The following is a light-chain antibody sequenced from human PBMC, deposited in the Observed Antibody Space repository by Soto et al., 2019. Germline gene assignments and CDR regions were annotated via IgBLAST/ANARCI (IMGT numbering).Light chain of an antibody. V-gene: IGKV1-5*03. CDR3: QQYNSYRT. J-gene: IGKJ1*01. CDR1: QTLTSW. Sequence: DIQMTQSPSTLSGSVGDRVTITCRASQTLTSWLAWYQQKPGKAPKLLIYKASSLESGVPSRFSGSGSGTEFTLTISSLQPDDVATYYCQQYNSYRTFGQGTKVDIK. CDR2: KAS.